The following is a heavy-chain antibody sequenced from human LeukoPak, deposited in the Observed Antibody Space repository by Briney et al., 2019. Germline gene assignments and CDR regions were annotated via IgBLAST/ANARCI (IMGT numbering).Heavy chain of an antibody. CDR2: IYYSGTT. J-gene: IGHJ5*02. Sequence: SETLSLTCTVSGGSISSNNYYWGWIRQPPGKGLEWIGSIYYSGTTSYSPSLKSRVTISIDTSKNQFSLKVSSVTVADTAVYYCAREGLDYGGTLNWFDPWGQGTLVTVSS. V-gene: IGHV4-39*07. D-gene: IGHD4-23*01. CDR3: AREGLDYGGTLNWFDP. CDR1: GGSISSNNYY.